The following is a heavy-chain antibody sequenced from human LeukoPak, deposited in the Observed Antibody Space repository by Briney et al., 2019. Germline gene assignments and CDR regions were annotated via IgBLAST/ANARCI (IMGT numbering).Heavy chain of an antibody. J-gene: IGHJ4*02. V-gene: IGHV3-7*01. CDR1: GFTFSSYW. CDR3: ARDYYGGNSIYFDY. Sequence: GGSLRLSCPASGFTFSSYWMSWVRQAPGKGLEWVANIKQDGSEKYYVDSVKGRFTISRDNARNSLYLQMNSLRAEDTAVYYCARDYYGGNSIYFDYWGQGTLVTVSS. CDR2: IKQDGSEK. D-gene: IGHD4-23*01.